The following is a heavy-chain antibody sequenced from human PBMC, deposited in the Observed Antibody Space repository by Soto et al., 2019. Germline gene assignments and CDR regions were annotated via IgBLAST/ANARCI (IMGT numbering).Heavy chain of an antibody. CDR1: GGTFSRYA. J-gene: IGHJ4*02. Sequence: ASVKVSCKASGGTFSRYAISWVRQAPGQGLEWMGGIIPIFGKANYAQKFQGRVTINADKSTSTAYMELSSLRSEETAVYYCAWYYYDSSGYYSGFLWGQGTLVTVSA. CDR2: IIPIFGKA. D-gene: IGHD3-22*01. V-gene: IGHV1-69*06. CDR3: AWYYYDSSGYYSGFL.